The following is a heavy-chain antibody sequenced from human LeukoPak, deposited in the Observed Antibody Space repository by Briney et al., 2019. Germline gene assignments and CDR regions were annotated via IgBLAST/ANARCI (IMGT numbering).Heavy chain of an antibody. J-gene: IGHJ4*02. V-gene: IGHV1-69*13. CDR2: IIPIFGTA. D-gene: IGHD1-26*01. CDR1: GGTFSSYA. Sequence: SVKVSCKASGGTFSSYAISWVRQAPGQGLEWMGGIIPIFGTANYAQKFQGRVTITADESTSTAYMELSSLRSEDAAVYYCARSNIVGATLSALGYFDYWGQGTLVTVSS. CDR3: ARSNIVGATLSALGYFDY.